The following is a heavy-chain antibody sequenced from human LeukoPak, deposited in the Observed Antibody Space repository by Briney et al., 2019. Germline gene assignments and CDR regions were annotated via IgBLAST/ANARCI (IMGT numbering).Heavy chain of an antibody. CDR3: ASKYSSSSKPNYGMDV. CDR2: ISGSGGST. V-gene: IGHV3-23*01. J-gene: IGHJ6*02. D-gene: IGHD6-13*01. Sequence: GGSLRLSCEASGFTFSTYVVNWVRQAPGKGLEWVSTISGSGGSTYYADSVKGRFTISRDNSKNMLYLQMNSLRAEDTAVYYCASKYSSSSKPNYGMDVWGQGTTVTVSS. CDR1: GFTFSTYV.